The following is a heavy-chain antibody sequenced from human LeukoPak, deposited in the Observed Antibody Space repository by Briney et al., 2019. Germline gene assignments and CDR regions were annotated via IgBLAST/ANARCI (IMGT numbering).Heavy chain of an antibody. D-gene: IGHD3-10*01. V-gene: IGHV3-30*04. CDR1: GFTFSSYA. CDR2: ISYDGSNK. J-gene: IGHJ6*03. Sequence: GGSLRLSCAASGFTFSSYAMHWVRQAPGKGLEWVAVISYDGSNKYYADSVKGRFTISRDNSKNTLYLQMNSLRAEDTAVYYCAKEYGSSYYYYYYMDVWGKGTTVIISS. CDR3: AKEYGSSYYYYYYMDV.